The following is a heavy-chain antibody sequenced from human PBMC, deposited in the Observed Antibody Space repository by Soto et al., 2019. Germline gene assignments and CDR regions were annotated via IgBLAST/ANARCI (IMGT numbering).Heavy chain of an antibody. V-gene: IGHV4-34*01. Sequence: QVQLQQRGAGLLKPSETLSLTCVVDGESFSGYYWTWIRQPPGKGLEWIGEINDSGSTNHKPSLKSRVTMSIDTSKIQFSLNLRSVTAADTGVYYCAKGGRFPEARYYFLDVWGSGTTVTVSS. D-gene: IGHD3-3*01. CDR3: AKGGRFPEARYYFLDV. CDR1: GESFSGYY. J-gene: IGHJ6*03. CDR2: INDSGST.